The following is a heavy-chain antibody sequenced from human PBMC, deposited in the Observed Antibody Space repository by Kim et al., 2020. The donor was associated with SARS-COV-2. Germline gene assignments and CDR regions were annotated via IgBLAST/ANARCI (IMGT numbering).Heavy chain of an antibody. CDR2: SDGSNK. V-gene: IGHV3-33*06. CDR3: ANFES. J-gene: IGHJ4*02. Sequence: SDGSNKYYADSVMGRFTIARDNSKNMLFLQMNSLRAEDTAVYYCANFESWGQGTLVTVSS.